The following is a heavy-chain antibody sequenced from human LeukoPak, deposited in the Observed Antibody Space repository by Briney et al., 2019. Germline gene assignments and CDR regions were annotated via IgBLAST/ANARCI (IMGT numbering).Heavy chain of an antibody. CDR3: ARFAHFYYDSSPDDY. CDR2: ISSSSSYI. J-gene: IGHJ4*02. CDR1: GFTFSSYS. V-gene: IGHV3-21*01. D-gene: IGHD3-22*01. Sequence: GGSLRLSCAASGFTFSSYSMNWVRQAPGKGLEWVSSISSSSSYIYYADSVKGRFTISRDNAKNSLYLQMNSLRAEDTAVYYCARFAHFYYDSSPDDYWGQGTLVTVSS.